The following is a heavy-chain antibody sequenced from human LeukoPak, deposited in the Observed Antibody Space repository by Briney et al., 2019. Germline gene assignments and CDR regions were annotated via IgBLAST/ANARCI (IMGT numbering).Heavy chain of an antibody. Sequence: PSETLSLTCAVSGYSISSGYYWGWIRQPPGKGLEWIGSIYHSGSTYYNPSLKSRVTISVDTSKNQFSLKLSSVTAADTAVYYCARRTQLNAWFDPWGQGTLVTVSS. CDR3: ARRTQLNAWFDP. D-gene: IGHD2-2*01. V-gene: IGHV4-38-2*01. J-gene: IGHJ5*02. CDR2: IYHSGST. CDR1: GYSISSGYY.